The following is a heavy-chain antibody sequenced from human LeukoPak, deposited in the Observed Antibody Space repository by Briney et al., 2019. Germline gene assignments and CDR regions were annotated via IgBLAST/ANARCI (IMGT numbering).Heavy chain of an antibody. Sequence: PGGSLKLSCAASGFTFSGSAMHWVRQASGKGLEWVGRIRSKANSYATAYAASVKGRFTISRDDSKNTAYLQMNSLRAEDTAVYYCAKESCSSRCNFDYWGQGTLVTVSS. J-gene: IGHJ4*02. CDR1: GFTFSGSA. V-gene: IGHV3-73*01. CDR3: AKESCSSRCNFDY. D-gene: IGHD2/OR15-2a*01. CDR2: IRSKANSYAT.